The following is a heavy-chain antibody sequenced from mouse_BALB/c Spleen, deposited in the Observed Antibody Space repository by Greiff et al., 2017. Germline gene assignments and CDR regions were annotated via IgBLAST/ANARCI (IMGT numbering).Heavy chain of an antibody. CDR1: GFTFSSYT. D-gene: IGHD1-2*01. Sequence: EVKVVESGGGLVQPGGSLKLSCAASGFTFSSYTMSWVRQTPEKRLEWVAYISNGGGSTYYPDTVKGRFTISRDNAKNTLYLQMSSLKSEDTAMYYCARQGYGYYFDYWGQGTTLTVSS. CDR3: ARQGYGYYFDY. V-gene: IGHV5-12-2*01. J-gene: IGHJ2*01. CDR2: ISNGGGST.